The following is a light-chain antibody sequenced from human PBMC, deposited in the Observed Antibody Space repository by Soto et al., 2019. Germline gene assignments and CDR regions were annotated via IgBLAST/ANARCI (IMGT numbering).Light chain of an antibody. V-gene: IGKV1-5*03. CDR3: QQYNYLWT. CDR1: QSINTW. CDR2: EAS. Sequence: DTQMTQSPSTLSASVGDRVTITCRASQSINTWLAWYQQKPGKAHKLLIYEASNLESGVPSRFSGSGSGTEFTLTISSLQPDDFATYYCQQYNYLWTFGQGTKVEIK. J-gene: IGKJ1*01.